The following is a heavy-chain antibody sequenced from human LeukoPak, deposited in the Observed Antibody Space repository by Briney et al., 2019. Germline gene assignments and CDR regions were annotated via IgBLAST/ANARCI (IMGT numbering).Heavy chain of an antibody. J-gene: IGHJ4*02. CDR1: GFTFSSYG. D-gene: IGHD3-22*01. V-gene: IGHV3-23*01. Sequence: GGSLRLSCAASGFTFSSYGMHWVRQAPGKGLEWVSAISGSGGSTYYADSVKGRFTISRDNSKNTLYLQMNSLRAEDTAVYYCAKDQKYRYYYDSSGYLFDYWGQGTLVTVSS. CDR3: AKDQKYRYYYDSSGYLFDY. CDR2: ISGSGGST.